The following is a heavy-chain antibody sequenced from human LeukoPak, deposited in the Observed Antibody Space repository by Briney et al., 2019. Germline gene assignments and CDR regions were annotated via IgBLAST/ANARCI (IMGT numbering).Heavy chain of an antibody. CDR3: ARHSCYDS. D-gene: IGHD3-16*01. CDR2: IYAVDSST. Sequence: GDSLKISCKGSGFTFSTYSFAGVRQMPGKGLEWMGVIYAVDSSTRSSPSFQGEVTISVDKSISTAFLQWSSLKDSDSVFYYCARHSCYDSWGQGALVTVSS. CDR1: GFTFSTYS. V-gene: IGHV5-51*01. J-gene: IGHJ4*02.